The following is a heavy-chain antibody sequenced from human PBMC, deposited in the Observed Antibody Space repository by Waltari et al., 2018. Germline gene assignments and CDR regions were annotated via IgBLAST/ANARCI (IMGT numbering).Heavy chain of an antibody. J-gene: IGHJ4*02. CDR3: AYRRYYYGSGSYYWTLDY. CDR1: GYTFTSYD. Sequence: QVQLVQSGAEVKKPGASVKVSCKASGYTFTSYDINWVRQATGQGLEWMGWMNPNSGNKGYAQKFQGRVTMTRNTSISTAYMELSSLRSEDTAVYYCAYRRYYYGSGSYYWTLDYWGQGTLVTVSS. D-gene: IGHD3-10*01. V-gene: IGHV1-8*01. CDR2: MNPNSGNK.